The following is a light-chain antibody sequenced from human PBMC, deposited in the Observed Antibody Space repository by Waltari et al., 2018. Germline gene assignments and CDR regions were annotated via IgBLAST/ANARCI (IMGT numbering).Light chain of an antibody. V-gene: IGKV2-28*01. CDR3: MQGLHFPLT. CDR1: QSLLDSEGYNY. CDR2: GGS. J-gene: IGKJ3*01. Sequence: DIVMTQSPPSLPVIPGEPASLTCTSSQSLLDSEGYNYVIWYLQKPGQSPQLRLYGGSIRASGVPDRFSGSGSGTDFTLKISRVEAEDVGVYYCMQGLHFPLTFGPGTKVDIK.